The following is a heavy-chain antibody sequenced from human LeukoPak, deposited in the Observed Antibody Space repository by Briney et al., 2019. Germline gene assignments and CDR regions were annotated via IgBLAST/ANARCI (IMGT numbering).Heavy chain of an antibody. CDR2: IKQDGSEK. J-gene: IGHJ4*02. V-gene: IGHV3-7*01. CDR1: GFTYTRYW. CDR3: VRGNDYYRC. Sequence: GGSLRLSCVASGFTYTRYWMSWVRQAPGKGPEWVANIKQDGSEKNYVDSVKGRFTISRDNAKSSLYLQMNSLRVEDTAVYYCVRGNDYYRCWGQGTLVTVSS. D-gene: IGHD3-3*01.